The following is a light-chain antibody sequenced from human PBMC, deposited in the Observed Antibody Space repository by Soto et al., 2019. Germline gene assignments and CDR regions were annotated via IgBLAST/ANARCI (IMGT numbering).Light chain of an antibody. CDR2: DTT. Sequence: IVLTQSPATLSLSPGERATLSCRASQSVNNYVAWYQHKSGQAPRLLIDDTTNRATVIPARFSGSGSGRDFTLTISNLEPEDSAMYYCQQYVSWMFGQGTKLEIK. CDR1: QSVNNY. V-gene: IGKV3-11*02. CDR3: QQYVSWM. J-gene: IGKJ1*01.